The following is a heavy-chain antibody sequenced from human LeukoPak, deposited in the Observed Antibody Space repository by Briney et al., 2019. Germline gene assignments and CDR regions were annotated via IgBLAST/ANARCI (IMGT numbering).Heavy chain of an antibody. V-gene: IGHV3-53*01. CDR1: GFTVSSHH. Sequence: GGSLRLSCAASGFTVSSHHMSWVREAPGEGLEWVSLIYSAASTYYADSVKGRFTISRDNSENTLYLHMNSLRAEDTAVYYCAGDSILDGFCYFDYCGHGTLWTVSS. CDR3: AGDSILDGFCYFDY. D-gene: IGHD1-26*01. CDR2: IYSAAST. J-gene: IGHJ4*01.